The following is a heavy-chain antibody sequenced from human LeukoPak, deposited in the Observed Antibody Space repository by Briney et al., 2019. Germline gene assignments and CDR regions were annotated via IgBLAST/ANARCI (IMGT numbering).Heavy chain of an antibody. Sequence: PGGSLRLSCAGSGFSFIGSLVHWVRQAPGKGLEWVGRIRSKPNNYATVYSPSVQGRFTISRDDSKSTAYLQMNSLRAEDTAVYYCAREVEMATMGNWGQGTLVTVSS. D-gene: IGHD5-24*01. V-gene: IGHV3-73*01. J-gene: IGHJ4*02. CDR3: AREVEMATMGN. CDR2: IRSKPNNYAT. CDR1: GFSFIGSL.